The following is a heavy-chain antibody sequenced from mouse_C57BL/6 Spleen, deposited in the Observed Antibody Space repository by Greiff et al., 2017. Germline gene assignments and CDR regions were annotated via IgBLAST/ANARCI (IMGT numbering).Heavy chain of an antibody. CDR2: INPGSGGT. Sequence: QVQLQQPGAELVRPGTSVKVSCKASGYAFTNYLIEWVKQRPGQGLEWIGVINPGSGGTNYNEKFKGKATLTADKSSSTAYMQLSSLTSEDSAVYFCARKRTALDYWGQHTTLTVSS. D-gene: IGHD3-2*01. CDR3: ARKRTALDY. J-gene: IGHJ2*01. CDR1: GYAFTNYL. V-gene: IGHV1-54*01.